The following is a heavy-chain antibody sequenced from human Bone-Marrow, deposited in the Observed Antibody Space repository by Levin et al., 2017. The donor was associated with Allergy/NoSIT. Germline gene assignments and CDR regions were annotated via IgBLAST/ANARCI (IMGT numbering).Heavy chain of an antibody. D-gene: IGHD2-15*01. CDR2: INYGGTT. CDR1: GGFFSGYY. V-gene: IGHV4-34*01. CDR3: ARGRGRWLLPV. Sequence: SETLSLTCGAFGGFFSGYYWSWVRQPPGGGLEWIAEINYGGTTEYNPSLKSRVTISVDTSNTQVSLQMPSVTADDTAVYYCARGRGRWLLPVWGQGTLVTVSS. J-gene: IGHJ4*02.